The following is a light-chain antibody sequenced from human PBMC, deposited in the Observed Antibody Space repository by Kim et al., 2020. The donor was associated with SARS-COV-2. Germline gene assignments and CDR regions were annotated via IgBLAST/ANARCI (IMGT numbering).Light chain of an antibody. J-gene: IGKJ4*01. Sequence: EIVMTQSPVTLSVSPWERATLSCRASQSVSSNLAWYQHKPGQAPRLLIYGASTRATGIPARFSGSGSGTEFTLTISSLQSEDFAVYYCQQYNNWLTFGGGTKVEI. CDR3: QQYNNWLT. V-gene: IGKV3-15*01. CDR2: GAS. CDR1: QSVSSN.